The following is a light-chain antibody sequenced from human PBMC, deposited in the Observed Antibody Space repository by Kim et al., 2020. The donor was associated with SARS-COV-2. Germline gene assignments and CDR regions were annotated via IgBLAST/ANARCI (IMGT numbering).Light chain of an antibody. CDR3: AAWDDSLSAYV. Sequence: HSVLTQPPSASGTPGQRVTISCSGGSSNLGRNYVYWYQHVPGAAPKLLIYRGNNRPSGVPDRFAGSKSDNSASLVISGLRSEDEADYYCAAWDDSLSAYVFGTGTQLTVL. CDR1: SSNLGRNY. CDR2: RGN. J-gene: IGLJ1*01. V-gene: IGLV1-47*01.